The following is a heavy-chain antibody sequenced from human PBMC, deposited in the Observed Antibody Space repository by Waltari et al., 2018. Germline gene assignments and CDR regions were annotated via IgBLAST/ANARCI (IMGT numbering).Heavy chain of an antibody. CDR1: GGTFSSYA. CDR2: IIPILGIA. Sequence: QVQLVQSGAEVKKPGSSVKVSCKASGGTFSSYAISWVRQAPGQGLEWMGGIIPILGIANYAQKFQGRVTITADESTSTAYMELSSLRSEDTAVYYCARGLGYYDSSGYPFDYWGQGTLVTVSS. CDR3: ARGLGYYDSSGYPFDY. V-gene: IGHV1-69*04. D-gene: IGHD3-22*01. J-gene: IGHJ4*02.